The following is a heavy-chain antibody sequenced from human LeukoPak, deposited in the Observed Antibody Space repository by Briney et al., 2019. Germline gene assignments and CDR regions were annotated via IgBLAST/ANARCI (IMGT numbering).Heavy chain of an antibody. D-gene: IGHD1-26*01. CDR1: RFTFSSYS. J-gene: IGHJ4*02. CDR2: ISSSSSYI. V-gene: IGHV3-21*01. CDR3: ARDSGIVGAPVSDY. Sequence: GGSLRLSCAASRFTFSSYSMNWVRQAPGKGLEWVSSISSSSSYIYYADSVKGRFTISRDNAKNSLYLQMNSLRAEDTAVYYCARDSGIVGAPVSDYWGQGTLVTVSS.